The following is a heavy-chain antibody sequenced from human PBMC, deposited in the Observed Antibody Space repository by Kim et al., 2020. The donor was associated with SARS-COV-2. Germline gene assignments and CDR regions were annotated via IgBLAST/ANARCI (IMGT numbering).Heavy chain of an antibody. CDR3: ARLVFGVIVPAAVETFFYHMDV. D-gene: IGHD2-2*01. J-gene: IGHJ6*03. CDR1: GDSIDSNTYY. CDR2: VFYNGNT. Sequence: SETLSLTCSVSGDSIDSNTYYWGWIRQPPGRGLEWVGSVFYNGNTLYNPSLKSRVTISIDTSKNQFSVKLTSVTAADTAVYYCARLVFGVIVPAAVETFFYHMDVWGKGTTVTVSS. V-gene: IGHV4-39*01.